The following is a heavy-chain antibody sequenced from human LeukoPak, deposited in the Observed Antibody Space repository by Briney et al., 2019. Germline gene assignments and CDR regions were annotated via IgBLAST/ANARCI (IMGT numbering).Heavy chain of an antibody. CDR2: IKTKSQGGTT. J-gene: IGHJ4*02. V-gene: IGHV3-15*05. Sequence: GGSLRLSCAASGFTFSSYEMNWVRQAPGKGLEWVARIKTKSQGGTTDYAAPVKGRFAISRDDSENRVYLQMNSLKSEDTAVYYCAVGLGKTDTDYWGQGTLVTVSS. CDR1: GFTFSSYE. CDR3: AVGLGKTDTDY. D-gene: IGHD1-14*01.